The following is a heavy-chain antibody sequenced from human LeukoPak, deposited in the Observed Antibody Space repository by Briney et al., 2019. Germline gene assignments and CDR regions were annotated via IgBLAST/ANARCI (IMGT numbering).Heavy chain of an antibody. CDR1: GFTFSSYS. V-gene: IGHV3-21*01. J-gene: IGHJ4*02. Sequence: PGGSLRLSCAASGFTFSSYSMNWVRQAPGKGLEWVSSISSSSSYIYYADSVKGRFTISRDNAKNSLYLQMNSLRAEDTAVYYCARGSALVRYCSSTSCLGIDYWGQGTLVTVSS. CDR2: ISSSSSYI. CDR3: ARGSALVRYCSSTSCLGIDY. D-gene: IGHD2-2*01.